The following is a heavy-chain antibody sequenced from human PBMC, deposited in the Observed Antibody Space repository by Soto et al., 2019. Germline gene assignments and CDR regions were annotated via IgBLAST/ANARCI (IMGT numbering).Heavy chain of an antibody. Sequence: EVHLVESGGGLVKPGGSLRLSCAVSGFTFSSCTMNWVRQAPGKGLEWVSSISPSTSHIYYADSVKGRFTISRDNAKKSLFLQMNSLRAGDTAVYYCSGCSGGACHQNYGMDVWGQGTTVTVSS. V-gene: IGHV3-21*01. CDR1: GFTFSSCT. CDR3: SGCSGGACHQNYGMDV. CDR2: ISPSTSHI. J-gene: IGHJ6*02. D-gene: IGHD2-15*01.